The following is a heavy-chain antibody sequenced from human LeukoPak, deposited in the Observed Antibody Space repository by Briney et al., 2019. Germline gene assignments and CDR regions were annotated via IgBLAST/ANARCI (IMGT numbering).Heavy chain of an antibody. V-gene: IGHV4-4*07. D-gene: IGHD3-22*01. CDR1: GGSISSYY. J-gene: IGHJ4*02. CDR3: ARGTYYYDSSSEYSYYFDY. CDR2: IYTSGST. Sequence: SETLSLTCTVSGGSISSYYWSWIRQPAGKGLEWIGRIYTSGSTNYNPSLKSRVTMSVDTSKNQFSLKLSSVTAADTAVYYCARGTYYYDSSSEYSYYFDYWGQGTLVTVSS.